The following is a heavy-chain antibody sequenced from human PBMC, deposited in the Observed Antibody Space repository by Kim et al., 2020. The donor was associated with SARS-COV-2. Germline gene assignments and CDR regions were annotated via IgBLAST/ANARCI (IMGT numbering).Heavy chain of an antibody. V-gene: IGHV4-59*01. CDR3: ASSSGWPLGYYFDY. CDR1: GGSISSYY. Sequence: SETLSLTCTVSGGSISSYYWSWIRQPPGKGLEWIGYIYYSGSTNYNPSLKSRVTISVDTSKNQFSLKLSSVTAADTAVYYCASSSGWPLGYYFDYWGQGTLVTVSS. CDR2: IYYSGST. D-gene: IGHD6-19*01. J-gene: IGHJ4*02.